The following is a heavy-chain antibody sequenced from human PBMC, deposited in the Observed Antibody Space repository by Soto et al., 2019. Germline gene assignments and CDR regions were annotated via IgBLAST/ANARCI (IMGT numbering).Heavy chain of an antibody. CDR3: ASTGPHNWFDP. J-gene: IGHJ5*02. CDR1: GGTFSSYT. CDR2: IIPILGIA. V-gene: IGHV1-69*02. D-gene: IGHD2-8*02. Sequence: ASVKVSCKASGGTFSSYTISWVRQAPGQGLEWMGRIIPILGIANYAQKFQGRVTMTTDTSTSTVYMELSSLRSEDTAVSYCASTGPHNWFDPWGQGTLVTVSS.